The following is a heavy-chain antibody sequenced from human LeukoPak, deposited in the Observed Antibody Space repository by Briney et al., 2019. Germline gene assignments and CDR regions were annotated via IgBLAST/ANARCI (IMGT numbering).Heavy chain of an antibody. CDR1: GYTFTSYD. J-gene: IGHJ6*03. V-gene: IGHV1-8*03. CDR3: ARGVYYYMDV. Sequence: ASVKVSCKASGYTFTSYDINWVRQATGQGVEWMGWMNPNSGNTGYARKFQDRVTITRNTSISTAYMELSSLRSEDTAVYYCARGVYYYMDVWGKGTTVTVSS. CDR2: MNPNSGNT.